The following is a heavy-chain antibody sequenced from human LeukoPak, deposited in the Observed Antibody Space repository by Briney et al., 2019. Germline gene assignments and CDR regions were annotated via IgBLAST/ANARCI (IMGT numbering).Heavy chain of an antibody. V-gene: IGHV3-21*01. CDR1: GFTFSSYA. D-gene: IGHD4-17*01. CDR2: ISSSSGYI. Sequence: PGGSLGLSCAASGFTFSSYAMSWVRQAPGKGLEWVSSISSSSGYIYYADSVKGRFTISRDNAKNSLYLQMNSLRAEDTAVYYCARDFYGDYDWGQGTLATVSS. J-gene: IGHJ4*02. CDR3: ARDFYGDYD.